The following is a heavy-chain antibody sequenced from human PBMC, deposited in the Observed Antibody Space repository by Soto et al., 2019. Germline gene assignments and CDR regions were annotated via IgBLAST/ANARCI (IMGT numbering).Heavy chain of an antibody. CDR2: ISAYNGNT. D-gene: IGHD3-3*01. V-gene: IGHV1-18*01. Sequence: QVPLVQSGAEVKKPGASVKVSCKASGYTFTSYGISWVRQAPGQGLEWMGWISAYNGNTNYAKKIQGRVTMTTDTSTSTAYMELRSLRSDDTAVYYCARDYAPVRAKYYDFWSGYYAGGGKPNWFDPWGQGTLVTVSS. J-gene: IGHJ5*02. CDR3: ARDYAPVRAKYYDFWSGYYAGGGKPNWFDP. CDR1: GYTFTSYG.